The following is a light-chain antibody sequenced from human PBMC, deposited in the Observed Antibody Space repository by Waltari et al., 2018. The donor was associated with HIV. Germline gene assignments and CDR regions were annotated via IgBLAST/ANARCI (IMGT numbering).Light chain of an antibody. CDR2: DAS. CDR1: QRVSSY. CDR3: QQRGDWPT. Sequence: EIVLTQSPATLSLSPGERATLSCRASQRVSSYLAWYQHKPGQAPRLLLYDASNRATGIPARVSGSGSGTDFTLTISSLEPEDFAVYYCQQRGDWPTFGGGTKVDIK. J-gene: IGKJ4*01. V-gene: IGKV3-11*01.